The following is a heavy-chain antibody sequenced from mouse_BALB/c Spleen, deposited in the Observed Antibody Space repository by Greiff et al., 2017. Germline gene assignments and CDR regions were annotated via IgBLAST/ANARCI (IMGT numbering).Heavy chain of an antibody. V-gene: IGHV5-6*01. Sequence: EVKLVEPGGDLVKPGGSLKLSCAASGFTFSSYGMSWVRQTPDKRLEWVATLSSGGSYTYYPDSVKGRFTISRDNAKNTLYLQMSSLKSEDTAMYYCASGTGTDPFAYWGQGTLVTVSA. CDR1: GFTFSSYG. D-gene: IGHD4-1*01. CDR3: ASGTGTDPFAY. J-gene: IGHJ3*01. CDR2: LSSGGSYT.